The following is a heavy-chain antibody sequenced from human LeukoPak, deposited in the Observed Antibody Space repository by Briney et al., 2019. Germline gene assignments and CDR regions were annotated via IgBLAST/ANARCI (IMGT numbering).Heavy chain of an antibody. Sequence: PSETLSLTCTVSGGSISSYYWSWIRQPPGKGLEWIGYIYYSGSTNYNPSLKSRVTISVDTSKNQFSLKLSSVTAADTAVYYCARTEGIAAASGWYFELWRRGTLVTVSS. CDR1: GGSISSYY. J-gene: IGHJ2*01. CDR2: IYYSGST. V-gene: IGHV4-59*01. D-gene: IGHD6-13*01. CDR3: ARTEGIAAASGWYFEL.